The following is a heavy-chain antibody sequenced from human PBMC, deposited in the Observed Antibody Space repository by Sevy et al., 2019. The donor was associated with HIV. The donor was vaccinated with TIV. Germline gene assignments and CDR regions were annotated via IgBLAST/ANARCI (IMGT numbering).Heavy chain of an antibody. Sequence: GGSLRLSCAASGFTFSSYGMHWVRQAPGKGLEWVAVIWYDGSNKYYADSVKGRFTISRDNPKNTLYLQMNSLRAEDTAVYYCARDLAAAGPGDYWGQGTLVTVSS. V-gene: IGHV3-33*01. CDR2: IWYDGSNK. CDR3: ARDLAAAGPGDY. D-gene: IGHD6-13*01. CDR1: GFTFSSYG. J-gene: IGHJ4*02.